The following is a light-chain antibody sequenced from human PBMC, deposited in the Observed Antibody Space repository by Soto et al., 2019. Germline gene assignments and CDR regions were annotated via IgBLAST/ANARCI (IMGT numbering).Light chain of an antibody. CDR2: GNI. V-gene: IGLV1-40*01. CDR1: SSNIGAGYD. J-gene: IGLJ1*01. Sequence: QSVLTQPPSVSGAPGQRVTISCTGSSSNIGAGYDVHWYQQRPGTAPKLLIFGNINRPSGVPDRFSGSKSGNTASLTVPGLQAEDEADYYCSSYTGGNPSYVFGTGTKVTV. CDR3: SSYTGGNPSYV.